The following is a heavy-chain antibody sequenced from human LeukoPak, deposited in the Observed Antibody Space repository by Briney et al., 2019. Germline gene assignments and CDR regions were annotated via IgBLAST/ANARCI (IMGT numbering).Heavy chain of an antibody. CDR2: IYYSGST. CDR1: GGSISSYY. J-gene: IGHJ4*02. Sequence: SETLPLTCTVTGGSISSYYRIWIRQPPGKGLEWIGYIYYSGSTNYNPSLKSRVTISVDTSKNQFSLKLGCVTAADTAVYYCARSRRWLQDTLDYWGEGTVVTVSS. CDR3: ARSRRWLQDTLDY. D-gene: IGHD5-24*01. V-gene: IGHV4-59*01.